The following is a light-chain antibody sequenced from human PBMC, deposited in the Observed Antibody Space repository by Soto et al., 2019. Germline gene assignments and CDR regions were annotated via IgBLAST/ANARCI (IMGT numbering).Light chain of an antibody. CDR1: RSNIGTYT. Sequence: QSVLTQSPSASATPGQRVTISCSGGRSNIGTYTVNWYQQHPGTAPTLLIFRNHQRPSGVPDRFSGSKSGTSASLAISGPQSEDEADYYCAAWDDSQRAVVFGGGTQVTVL. CDR3: AAWDDSQRAVV. J-gene: IGLJ2*01. V-gene: IGLV1-44*01. CDR2: RNH.